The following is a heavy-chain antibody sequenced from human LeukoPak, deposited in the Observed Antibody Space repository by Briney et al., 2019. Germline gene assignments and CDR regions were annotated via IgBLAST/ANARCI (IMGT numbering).Heavy chain of an antibody. J-gene: IGHJ4*02. D-gene: IGHD4-17*01. CDR2: IWYDGSNK. Sequence: GGSLRLSRGGSGFTFSSYGRYRVPQGPGKGLEWVAVIWYDGSNKYYADSVKGRFTISRDNSKNTLYLQMNSLRAEDTAVYYCAKDPTTEPFVWGQGTLVTVSS. CDR3: AKDPTTEPFV. CDR1: GFTFSSYG. V-gene: IGHV3-33*06.